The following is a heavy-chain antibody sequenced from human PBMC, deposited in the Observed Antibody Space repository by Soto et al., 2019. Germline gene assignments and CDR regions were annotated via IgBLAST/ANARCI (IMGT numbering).Heavy chain of an antibody. CDR1: GFTIQDYP. V-gene: IGHV3-9*01. Sequence: EMQLVESGGGLAQPGRSLRLSCVASGFTIQDYPIHWVRQAPGKGLEWVARXXXXXXXXXXADSVRGRFTLSRDNAKXXXXXXXXXXXXXXXXXXXXXXXXXXXXGCNGGFDSWGRGTLVSVSS. CDR2: XXXXXXXX. CDR3: XXXXXXXXGCNGGFDS. J-gene: IGHJ4*02. D-gene: IGHD2-2*01.